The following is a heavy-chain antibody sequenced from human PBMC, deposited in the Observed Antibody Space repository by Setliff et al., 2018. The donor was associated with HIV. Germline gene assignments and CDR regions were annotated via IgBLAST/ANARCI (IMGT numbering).Heavy chain of an antibody. D-gene: IGHD4-17*01. J-gene: IGHJ6*03. Sequence: GESLKISCQGSGFNFNTDWIVWVRQIPGKGLEWMGSIFPGDSDTRYSPSFEDQVTISVDKSSSTAYLQWRSLKTSDTAFYYCASLRGDYVGQYYYYMDIWGKGTTVTVSS. V-gene: IGHV5-51*01. CDR3: ASLRGDYVGQYYYYMDI. CDR1: GFNFNTDW. CDR2: IFPGDSDT.